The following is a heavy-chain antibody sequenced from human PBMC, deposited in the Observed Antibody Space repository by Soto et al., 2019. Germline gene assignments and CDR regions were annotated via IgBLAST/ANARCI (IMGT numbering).Heavy chain of an antibody. CDR1: GFTFSCYV. V-gene: IGHV3-23*01. CDR3: VKDSSSSANY. D-gene: IGHD6-6*01. CDR2: ISSSGAST. J-gene: IGHJ4*02. Sequence: PGGSLRLSCAASGFTFSCYVMSWVRQAPGKGLEWVSSISSSGASTYYADSVKGRFTISRDNSKNTLYLQMNSLRAEDTAVYYCVKDSSSSANYWGQGTLVTVSS.